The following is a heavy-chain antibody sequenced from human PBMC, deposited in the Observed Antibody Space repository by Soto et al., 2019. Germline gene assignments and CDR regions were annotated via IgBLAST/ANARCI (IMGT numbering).Heavy chain of an antibody. D-gene: IGHD4-17*01. CDR2: IIPILGIA. V-gene: IGHV1-69*08. CDR3: AREDYGGYFDY. Sequence: QVQLVQSGAEVKKPGSSVKVSCKASGGTFSSYTISWVRQAPGQGLEWMGRIIPILGIANYAQKFQGRVTITADKSTSTADMELSSLRSEDTAVYYCAREDYGGYFDYWGQGTLVTVSS. J-gene: IGHJ4*02. CDR1: GGTFSSYT.